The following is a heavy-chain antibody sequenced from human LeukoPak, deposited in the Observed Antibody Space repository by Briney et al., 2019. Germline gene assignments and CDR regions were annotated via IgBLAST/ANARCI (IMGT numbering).Heavy chain of an antibody. J-gene: IGHJ4*02. CDR2: IIPIFGTA. CDR1: GCTFSSYA. Sequence: SVKVSCKSSGCTFSSYAISWVRQAPGQGLDWMGGIIPIFGTANYAQKLQGRVTMTTDTSTSTAYMELRSLRSDDTAVYYCARGTPSSGWYAVQIFDYWGQGTLVTVSS. V-gene: IGHV1-69*05. D-gene: IGHD6-19*01. CDR3: ARGTPSSGWYAVQIFDY.